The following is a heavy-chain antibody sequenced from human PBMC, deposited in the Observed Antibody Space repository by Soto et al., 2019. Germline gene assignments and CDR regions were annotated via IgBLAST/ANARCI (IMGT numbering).Heavy chain of an antibody. J-gene: IGHJ5*02. V-gene: IGHV3-30*18. D-gene: IGHD5-12*01. CDR1: GFTFSSYG. CDR2: ISYDGSNK. CDR3: AKDGRGYSGYGEVWFDP. Sequence: QVQLVESGGGVVQPGRSLRLSCAASGFTFSSYGMHWVRQAPGKGLEWVAVISYDGSNKYYADSVKGRFTISRDNSKNTLYLQMNSLRAEDTAVSYCAKDGRGYSGYGEVWFDPWGQGTLVTVAS.